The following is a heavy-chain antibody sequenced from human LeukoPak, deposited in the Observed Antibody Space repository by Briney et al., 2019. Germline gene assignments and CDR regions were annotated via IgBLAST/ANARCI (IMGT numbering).Heavy chain of an antibody. D-gene: IGHD4-11*01. CDR1: GDSISTYY. V-gene: IGHV4-4*07. J-gene: IGHJ4*02. CDR3: ARERMTTIATIDY. CDR2: IYISGTP. Sequence: SDTLSLTCSVSGDSISTYYWTWIRQPAGKGLEWIGRIYISGTPNYNPSLRGRVTMSIDTSMNQFSLKLTSVTAADTAVYYCARERMTTIATIDYWGQGTLVTVSS.